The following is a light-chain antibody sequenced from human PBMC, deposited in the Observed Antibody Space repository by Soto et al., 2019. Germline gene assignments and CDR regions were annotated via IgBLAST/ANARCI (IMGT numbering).Light chain of an antibody. CDR1: QSVSSSY. J-gene: IGKJ1*01. Sequence: EIVLTQSPGTLSLSPGERATLSCRASQSVSSSYLVWYQQKPGQAPTLLIYGASTRATGIPDRFSGSWSGTDFPLTISKPEPEDFTVYYCQQYCNSPWTFGQGTKVEI. V-gene: IGKV3-20*01. CDR2: GAS. CDR3: QQYCNSPWT.